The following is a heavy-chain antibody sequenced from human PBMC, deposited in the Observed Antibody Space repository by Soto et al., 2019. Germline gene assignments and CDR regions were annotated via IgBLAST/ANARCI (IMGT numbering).Heavy chain of an antibody. J-gene: IGHJ6*03. CDR1: GYSFTSYW. CDR3: ARHWVRSCCSPNYYYMDV. Sequence: LGESLKISCKGSGYSFTSYWIGWVRQMPGKGLEWMGIIYPGDSDTRYSPSFQGQVTISADKSISTAYLQWSSLKASDTAMYYCARHWVRSCCSPNYYYMDVRAKGTTVTVSS. V-gene: IGHV5-51*01. CDR2: IYPGDSDT. D-gene: IGHD2-15*01.